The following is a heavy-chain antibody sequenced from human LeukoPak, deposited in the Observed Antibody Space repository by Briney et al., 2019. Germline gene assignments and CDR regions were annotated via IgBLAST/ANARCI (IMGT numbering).Heavy chain of an antibody. D-gene: IGHD3-22*01. J-gene: IGHJ4*02. V-gene: IGHV4-39*01. CDR3: ARLYYYDTSGPPL. Sequence: PSETLSLTCTISGGSISSSSYYWGWIRQPPGKGLEWFGSIYYSGRTYYNPSLKRRVTISVDTSKNEFALKLSSVTAADTAMYYCARLYYYDTSGPPLWGQGTLVTVSS. CDR1: GGSISSSSYY. CDR2: IYYSGRT.